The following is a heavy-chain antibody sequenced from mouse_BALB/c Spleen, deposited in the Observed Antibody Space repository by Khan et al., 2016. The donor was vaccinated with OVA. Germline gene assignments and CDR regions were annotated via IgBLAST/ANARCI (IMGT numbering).Heavy chain of an antibody. V-gene: IGHV5-9*03. J-gene: IGHJ4*01. CDR1: GFTFSIYT. CDR3: ARSLIYCDYGGSAMDY. Sequence: EVELVESGGGLVKPGGSLKLSCAASGFTFSIYTMSWVRQTPEKRLEWVATISGGGGDTYYPDSVKGRFTISRDNAKNNLYLQFSSLRSEDTGLDDGARSLIYCDYGGSAMDYWGQGTSVTVSS. CDR2: ISGGGGDT. D-gene: IGHD2-4*01.